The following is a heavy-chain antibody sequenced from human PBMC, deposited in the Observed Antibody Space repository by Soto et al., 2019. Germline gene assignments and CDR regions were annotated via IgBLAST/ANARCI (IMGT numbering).Heavy chain of an antibody. J-gene: IGHJ6*02. CDR3: ARSRSRYYDFYGMDV. CDR1: GGSISTYY. CDR2: IYDSGST. V-gene: IGHV4-59*01. Sequence: PSETLSLTCTVSGGSISTYYWNWIRQPPGKGLEWIGYIYDSGSTDYNPSLKSRVTISVDTSKSQFSLKLSSVTAADTAVYYCARSRSRYYDFYGMDVWGQGTTVTVSS.